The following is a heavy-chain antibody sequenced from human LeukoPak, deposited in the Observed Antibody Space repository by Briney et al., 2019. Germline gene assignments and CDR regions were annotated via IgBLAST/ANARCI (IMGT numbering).Heavy chain of an antibody. J-gene: IGHJ4*02. V-gene: IGHV4-59*01. D-gene: IGHD5-24*01. Sequence: SETLSLTCTVSGXSIRSNYWSWIRQPPGKGLEWIGYIYHSGSTNYNPSLNSRVTISVDTSKNEFSLKLSSVTAADTAVYYCARVMGDGYKRAFDYWGQGTLVTVSS. CDR3: ARVMGDGYKRAFDY. CDR1: GXSIRSNY. CDR2: IYHSGST.